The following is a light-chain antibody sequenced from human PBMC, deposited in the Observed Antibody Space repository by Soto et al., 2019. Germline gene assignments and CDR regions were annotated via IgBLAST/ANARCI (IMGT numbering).Light chain of an antibody. CDR2: EVT. V-gene: IGLV2-8*01. CDR3: TSHAGSINLV. Sequence: QSALTQPPSASGSPGQSVTISCTGTSSDIGAYNYVSWYQQHPGKAPKLMIYEVTKRPSGVPDRFSGSKSGNTASLTVSGLQAEDEADYYCTSHAGSINLVFGGGTKSPS. J-gene: IGLJ2*01. CDR1: SSDIGAYNY.